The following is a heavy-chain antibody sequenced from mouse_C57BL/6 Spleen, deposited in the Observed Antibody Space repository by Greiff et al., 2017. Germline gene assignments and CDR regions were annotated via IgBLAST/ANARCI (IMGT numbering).Heavy chain of an antibody. Sequence: VKLMESGPELVKPGASVKISCKASGYAFSSSWMNWVKQRPGKGLEWIGRIYPGDGDTNYNGKFKGKATLTADKSSSTAYMQLSSLTSEDSAVYFCASLNSPFYYAMDYWGQGTSVTVSS. V-gene: IGHV1-82*01. CDR1: GYAFSSSW. D-gene: IGHD2-12*01. J-gene: IGHJ4*01. CDR3: ASLNSPFYYAMDY. CDR2: IYPGDGDT.